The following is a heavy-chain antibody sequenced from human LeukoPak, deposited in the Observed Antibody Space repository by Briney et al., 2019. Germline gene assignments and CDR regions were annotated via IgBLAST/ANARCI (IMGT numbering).Heavy chain of an antibody. Sequence: GASVKVSCKASGYTFTGYYMHRVRQAPGQGLEWMGWTNPNSGGTNYAQKFQGRVTMTRDTSISTVYMELSSLKSEDMAVYYCARYSSSSSLDYWGQGTLVTVSS. CDR2: TNPNSGGT. CDR1: GYTFTGYY. J-gene: IGHJ4*02. V-gene: IGHV1-2*02. D-gene: IGHD6-6*01. CDR3: ARYSSSSSLDY.